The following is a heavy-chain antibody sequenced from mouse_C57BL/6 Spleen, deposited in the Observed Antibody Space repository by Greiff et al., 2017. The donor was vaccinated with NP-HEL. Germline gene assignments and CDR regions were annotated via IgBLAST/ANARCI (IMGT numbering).Heavy chain of an antibody. J-gene: IGHJ2*01. CDR3: TRDRYYGSSPYYFDY. Sequence: EVMLVESGEGLVKPGGSLKLSCAASGFTFSSYAMSWVRQTPEKRLEWVAYISSGGDYIYYADTVKGRFTISRDNARNTLYLQMSSLKSEDTAMYYCTRDRYYGSSPYYFDYWGQGTTLTVSS. CDR2: ISSGGDYI. CDR1: GFTFSSYA. V-gene: IGHV5-9-1*02. D-gene: IGHD1-1*01.